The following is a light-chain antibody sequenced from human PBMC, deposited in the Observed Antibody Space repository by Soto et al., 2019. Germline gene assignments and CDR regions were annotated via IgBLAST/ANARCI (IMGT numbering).Light chain of an antibody. CDR3: CSYAGSSTYG. V-gene: IGLV2-23*01. CDR2: EDS. CDR1: SSDVGRYNL. J-gene: IGLJ1*01. Sequence: QSVLAQPASVSGSPGQSITISCTGTSSDVGRYNLVSWYQQHPGKAPKLIIHEDSKRSSGLSNRFSGSKSGNTASLTISGLQAEDEADYYCCSYAGSSTYGFGTGTKVTVL.